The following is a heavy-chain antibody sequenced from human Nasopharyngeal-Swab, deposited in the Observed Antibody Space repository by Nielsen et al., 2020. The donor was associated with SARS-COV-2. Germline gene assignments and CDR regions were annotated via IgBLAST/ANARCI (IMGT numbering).Heavy chain of an antibody. CDR3: ARVGPYYYDSSGYDVEY. J-gene: IGHJ4*02. CDR2: ISSSSSTI. D-gene: IGHD3-22*01. CDR1: GFTFSSYS. V-gene: IGHV3-48*02. Sequence: LKISCAASGFTFSSYSMNWVRQAPGKGLEWVSYISSSSSTIYYADSVKGRFTISRDNAKNSLYLQMNSLRDEDTAVYYCARVGPYYYDSSGYDVEYWGQGTLVTVSS.